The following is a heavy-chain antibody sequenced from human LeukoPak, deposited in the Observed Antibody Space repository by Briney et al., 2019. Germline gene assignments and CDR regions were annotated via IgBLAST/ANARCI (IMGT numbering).Heavy chain of an antibody. D-gene: IGHD3-9*01. Sequence: PSETLSVTCTVSGGSISSDYWSCIRQPPGKGLEWIGYIYYSGSTNYNPSLKSRVTISVHTSKNQFSLKLSSVTAADTAVYYCAREYYDILTGYYRFEYWGQGTLVTASS. J-gene: IGHJ4*02. CDR2: IYYSGST. CDR1: GGSISSDY. CDR3: AREYYDILTGYYRFEY. V-gene: IGHV4-59*01.